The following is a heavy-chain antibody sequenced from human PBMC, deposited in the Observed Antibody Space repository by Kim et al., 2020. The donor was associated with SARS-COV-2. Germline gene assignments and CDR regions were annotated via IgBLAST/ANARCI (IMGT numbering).Heavy chain of an antibody. V-gene: IGHV3-11*04. CDR3: ARSPTDVAAAGSFDY. Sequence: GRFTHPRDNAKNALYLQMNSLRAEDTAVYYCARSPTDVAAAGSFDYWGQGTLVTVSS. J-gene: IGHJ4*02. D-gene: IGHD6-13*01.